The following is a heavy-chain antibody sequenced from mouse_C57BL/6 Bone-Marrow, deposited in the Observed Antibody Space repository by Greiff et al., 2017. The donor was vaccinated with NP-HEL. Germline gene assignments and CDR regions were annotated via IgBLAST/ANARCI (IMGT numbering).Heavy chain of an antibody. J-gene: IGHJ3*01. V-gene: IGHV1-69*01. D-gene: IGHD1-1*01. Sequence: QVQLQQPGAELVMPGASVKLSCKASGYTFTSYWMHWVKQRPGQGLEWIGEIDPSDSYTNYNQKFKGKSTLTVDKSSSTAYMQLSSLTSEDSAVYYCATHYYGSSYWFAYWGQGTLVTVSA. CDR1: GYTFTSYW. CDR2: IDPSDSYT. CDR3: ATHYYGSSYWFAY.